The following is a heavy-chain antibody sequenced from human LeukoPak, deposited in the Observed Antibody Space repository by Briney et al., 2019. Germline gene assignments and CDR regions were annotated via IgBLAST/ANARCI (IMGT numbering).Heavy chain of an antibody. CDR1: GYTFTSYD. CDR2: MNPNSGNT. D-gene: IGHD3-9*01. V-gene: IGHV1-8*01. Sequence: PGASVKVSCKASGYTFTSYDISWVRQATGQGLEWMGWMNPNSGNTGYAQKFQGRVTMTRNTSISTAYMELSSLRSEDTAVYYCARGGGDILTGYQNWFDPWGQGTLVTVSS. J-gene: IGHJ5*02. CDR3: ARGGGDILTGYQNWFDP.